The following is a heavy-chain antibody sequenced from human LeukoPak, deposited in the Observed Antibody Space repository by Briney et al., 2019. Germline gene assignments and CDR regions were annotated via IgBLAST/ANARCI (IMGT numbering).Heavy chain of an antibody. CDR2: IKQDGSEK. D-gene: IGHD4-17*01. V-gene: IGHV3-7*01. J-gene: IGHJ4*02. CDR1: GFTFSSYW. Sequence: PGGSLRLSCAASGFTFSSYWMSWVRQAPGKGLEWVANIKQDGSEKYYVDSVKGRFTISRDNAENSLYLQMNSLRAEDTAVYYCARDKFNGDSYFDNWGQGTLVTVSS. CDR3: ARDKFNGDSYFDN.